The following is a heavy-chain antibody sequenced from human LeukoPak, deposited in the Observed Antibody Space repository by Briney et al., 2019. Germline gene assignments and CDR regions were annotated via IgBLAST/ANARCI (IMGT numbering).Heavy chain of an antibody. CDR3: ARGNSGSYLFDY. D-gene: IGHD1-26*01. J-gene: IGHJ4*02. CDR2: ISSSSSYI. V-gene: IGHV3-21*01. CDR1: GFTFSSYE. Sequence: GGSLRLSCAASGFTFSSYEMNWVRQAPGKGLEWVSSISSSSSYIYYADSVKGRFTISRDNAKNSLYLQMNSLRAEDTAVYYCARGNSGSYLFDYWGQGTLVTVSS.